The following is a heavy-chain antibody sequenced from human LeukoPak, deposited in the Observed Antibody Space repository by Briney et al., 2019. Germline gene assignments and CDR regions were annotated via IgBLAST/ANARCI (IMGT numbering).Heavy chain of an antibody. J-gene: IGHJ4*02. CDR1: GGSFSGYY. D-gene: IGHD6-6*01. Sequence: PSETLSLTCAVYGGSFSGYYWSWTRQPPGKGLEWIGEINHSGSTNYNPSLKSRVTISVDTSKNQFSLKLSSVTAADTAVYYCTYSSSSEVDYWGQGTLVTVSS. V-gene: IGHV4-34*01. CDR2: INHSGST. CDR3: TYSSSSEVDY.